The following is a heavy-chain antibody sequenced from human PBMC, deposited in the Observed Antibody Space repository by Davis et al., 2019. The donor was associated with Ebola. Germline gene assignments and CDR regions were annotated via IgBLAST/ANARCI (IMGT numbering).Heavy chain of an antibody. CDR1: GYTFTSYG. J-gene: IGHJ2*01. CDR3: ARDSTYYDFWSVYYRAYWYFDL. V-gene: IGHV1-18*01. D-gene: IGHD3-3*01. CDR2: ISAYNGNT. Sequence: ASVKVSCKASGYTFTSYGISWVRQAPGQGLEWMGWISAYNGNTNYAQKLQGRVTMTTDTSTSTAYMELRSLRSDDTAVYYCARDSTYYDFWSVYYRAYWYFDLWGRGTLVTVSS.